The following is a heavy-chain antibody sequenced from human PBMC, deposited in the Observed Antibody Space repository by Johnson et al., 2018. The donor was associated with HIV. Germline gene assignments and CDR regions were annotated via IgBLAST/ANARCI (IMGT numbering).Heavy chain of an antibody. D-gene: IGHD6-19*01. CDR3: ARKGERGIAVDEDAFDI. CDR2: VSYETTNK. CDR1: GFSFSSYA. V-gene: IGHV3-30-3*01. Sequence: QVQLVESGGGVVQAGRSLRLSCAASGFSFSSYALHWVRQAPGKGLEWVAAVSYETTNKHYADSVRGRFTIYRDNSKNSLYLQMNSLRAEDTALYYGARKGERGIAVDEDAFDIWGQGTMVTVSS. J-gene: IGHJ3*02.